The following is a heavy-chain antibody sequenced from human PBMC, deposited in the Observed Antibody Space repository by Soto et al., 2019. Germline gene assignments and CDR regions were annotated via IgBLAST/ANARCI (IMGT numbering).Heavy chain of an antibody. Sequence: PSETLSLTCAVSGGSISSGGYSWSWIRQPPGQGLEWIAYIYHSVSTYYNPSLKSRVTISVDRSKNQFSLKLSSVTAADTAVYYCARPDFGDYWYFDLWGRGTLVTVSS. V-gene: IGHV4-30-2*01. D-gene: IGHD4-17*01. CDR2: IYHSVST. CDR1: GGSISSGGYS. J-gene: IGHJ2*01. CDR3: ARPDFGDYWYFDL.